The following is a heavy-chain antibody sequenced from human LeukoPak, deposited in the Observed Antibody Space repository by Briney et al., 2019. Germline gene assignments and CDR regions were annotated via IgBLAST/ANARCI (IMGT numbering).Heavy chain of an antibody. Sequence: SETLSLTCTVSGGSISSYYWSWIRQPPGKGLEWIGYIYYSGSTNYNPSLKSRVTISVDTSKNQFSLKLSSVTAADTAVYYCASYGSGSYFFDYWGQGTLVTVSS. J-gene: IGHJ4*02. CDR3: ASYGSGSYFFDY. CDR1: GGSISSYY. D-gene: IGHD3-10*01. V-gene: IGHV4-59*08. CDR2: IYYSGST.